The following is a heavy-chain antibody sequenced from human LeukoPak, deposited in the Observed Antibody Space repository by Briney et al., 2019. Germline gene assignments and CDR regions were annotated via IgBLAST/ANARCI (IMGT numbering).Heavy chain of an antibody. D-gene: IGHD3-10*01. CDR1: GYTFTSYG. V-gene: IGHV1-18*01. J-gene: IGHJ6*03. CDR2: ISAYNGNT. CDR3: ARDVLLWFGEVYYYYMDV. Sequence: GASVKVSCKASGYTFTSYGISWVRQAPGQGLEWMGWISAYNGNTNYAQKLQGRVTMTTDTSTSTAYMELRSLRSDDTAVYYCARDVLLWFGEVYYYYMDVWGKGTTVTVSS.